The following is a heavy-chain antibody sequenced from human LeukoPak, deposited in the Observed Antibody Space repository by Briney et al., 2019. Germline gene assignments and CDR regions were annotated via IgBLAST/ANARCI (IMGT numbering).Heavy chain of an antibody. Sequence: SETLSLTCTVSGGSISSYNWSWIRQPPGKGLEWIGYLYNSGHTKYNPSLTSRVTMSLDTSKNEFSLKLSSVTAADTAVYFSARDHLAAASHNYYVMDVWGQGTAVTVSS. CDR1: GGSISSYN. D-gene: IGHD6-13*01. CDR3: ARDHLAAASHNYYVMDV. J-gene: IGHJ6*01. CDR2: LYNSGHT. V-gene: IGHV4-59*01.